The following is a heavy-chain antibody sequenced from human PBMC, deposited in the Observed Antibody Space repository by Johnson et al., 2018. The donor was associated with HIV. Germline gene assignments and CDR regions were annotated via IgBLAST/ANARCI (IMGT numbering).Heavy chain of an antibody. D-gene: IGHD3-16*01. CDR3: AKHMGGDDAFDI. CDR1: GFTFSSYG. J-gene: IGHJ3*02. CDR2: ISYDGNNT. Sequence: QVQLVESGGGVVQPGRSLRLSCAASGFTFSSYGMHWVRQAPGKGLEWVAVISYDGNNTYYADSVKGRFTISRDNSKNTLYLQMNSLRAEDTAVYYCAKHMGGDDAFDIWGQGTTVTVSS. V-gene: IGHV3-30*18.